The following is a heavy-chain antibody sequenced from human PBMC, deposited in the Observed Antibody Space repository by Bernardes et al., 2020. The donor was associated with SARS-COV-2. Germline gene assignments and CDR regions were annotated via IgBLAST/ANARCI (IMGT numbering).Heavy chain of an antibody. D-gene: IGHD6-13*01. CDR1: GGSISSYY. J-gene: IGHJ5*02. CDR2: IYYSGST. CDR3: ARVISSSWGRGVDP. V-gene: IGHV4-59*01. Sequence: WESLGLTCTVSGGSISSYYWSWIRQPPGKGLEWIGYIYYSGSTNYNPSLKSRVTISVDTSKNQFSLKLSSVTAADTAVYYCARVISSSWGRGVDPCGQGTLVTVSS.